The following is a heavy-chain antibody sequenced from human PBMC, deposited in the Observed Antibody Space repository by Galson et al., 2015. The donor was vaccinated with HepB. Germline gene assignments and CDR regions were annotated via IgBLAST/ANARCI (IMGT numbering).Heavy chain of an antibody. Sequence: SLRLSCAASGFTVSSNYMSWVRQAPGKGLEWVSVIYSGGSTYYADSVKGRFTISRDNSKNTLYLKMNSLRAEDTAVYYCARENYYDRAFDIWGQGTMVTVSS. V-gene: IGHV3-53*01. J-gene: IGHJ3*02. CDR2: IYSGGST. D-gene: IGHD3-22*01. CDR3: ARENYYDRAFDI. CDR1: GFTVSSNY.